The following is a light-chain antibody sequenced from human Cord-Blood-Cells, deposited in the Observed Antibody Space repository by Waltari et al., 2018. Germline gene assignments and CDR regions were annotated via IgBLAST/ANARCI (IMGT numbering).Light chain of an antibody. Sequence: DIQMTQSPSSLSASVGDRVTIPCRASQSISSYLNWYQQKPGKAPKLLIYAASSLQRGVPSRFSGSGSGTDFTLTISSLQPEDFATYYCQQSYSTPMYTFGQGTKLEIK. CDR2: AAS. CDR3: QQSYSTPMYT. V-gene: IGKV1-39*01. J-gene: IGKJ2*01. CDR1: QSISSY.